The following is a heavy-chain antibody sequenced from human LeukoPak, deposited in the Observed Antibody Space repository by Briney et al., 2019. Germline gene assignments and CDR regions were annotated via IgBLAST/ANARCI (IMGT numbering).Heavy chain of an antibody. CDR1: GYTFTSYY. V-gene: IGHV1-46*01. CDR3: ARGRPESPFDP. CDR2: INPSGGST. Sequence: ASVKVSCKASGYTFTSYYMHWVRQAPGQGLEWMGIINPSGGSTSYAQKFQGRVTMTTDTSTSTAYMELSSLRFDDTAIYYCARGRPESPFDPWGQGTLVTVSS. D-gene: IGHD1-1*01. J-gene: IGHJ5*02.